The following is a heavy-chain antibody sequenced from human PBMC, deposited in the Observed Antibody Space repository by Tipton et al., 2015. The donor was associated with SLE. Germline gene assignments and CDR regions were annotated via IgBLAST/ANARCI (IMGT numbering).Heavy chain of an antibody. CDR1: GGSINNYY. D-gene: IGHD5-24*01. V-gene: IGHV4-59*08. Sequence: TLSLTCTVSGGSINNYYWSWIRQPPGKGLEWIGYVYYSGSTNYSPSLKSRVTISVDTSKNQFSLKLSFVTAADTAVYYCARRGSYMGPLQAWGQGTLVTVSS. CDR2: VYYSGST. J-gene: IGHJ5*02. CDR3: ARRGSYMGPLQA.